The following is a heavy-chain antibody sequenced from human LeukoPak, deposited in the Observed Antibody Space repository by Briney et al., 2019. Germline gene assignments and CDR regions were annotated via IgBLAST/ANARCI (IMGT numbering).Heavy chain of an antibody. J-gene: IGHJ4*02. D-gene: IGHD1-26*01. CDR3: ARYSESYHAIDY. CDR2: INSEGAST. CDR1: AFTFSSYW. Sequence: RGGALRLSCAAAAFTFSSYWMHWGRQAPGKGVVWVSRINSEGASTTYADSVKGRFTISRDNADNTLYQQMNSRITESKAVYYCARYSESYHAIDYWGQGTLVTVSS. V-gene: IGHV3-74*01.